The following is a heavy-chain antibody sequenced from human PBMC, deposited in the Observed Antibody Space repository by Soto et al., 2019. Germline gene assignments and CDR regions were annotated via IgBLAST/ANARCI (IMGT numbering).Heavy chain of an antibody. D-gene: IGHD4-17*01. V-gene: IGHV1-69*08. Sequence: QVQLVQSGAEVKKPGSSVKVSCKASGGTFSSYTISWVRQAPGQGLEWMGRIIPILGIANYAQKFQGRVTITVDKSTSTAYMELCSLRCEDTAVYYCARDAGGHDCGDFSCFDPWGQGTLVTVSS. CDR3: ARDAGGHDCGDFSCFDP. CDR2: IIPILGIA. CDR1: GGTFSSYT. J-gene: IGHJ5*02.